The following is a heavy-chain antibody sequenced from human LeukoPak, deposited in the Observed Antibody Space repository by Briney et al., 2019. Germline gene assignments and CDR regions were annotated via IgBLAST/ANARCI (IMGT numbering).Heavy chain of an antibody. J-gene: IGHJ3*02. CDR3: ARDYLKARSYAFDI. Sequence: GRSLRLSCAASGFTFSSYAMHWVRQAPGKGLEWVAVISYDGSNEYYADSVKGRFTISRDNSKNTLYLQMNSLRAEDTAVYYCARDYLKARSYAFDIWGQGTMVTVSS. CDR2: ISYDGSNE. V-gene: IGHV3-30-3*01. CDR1: GFTFSSYA.